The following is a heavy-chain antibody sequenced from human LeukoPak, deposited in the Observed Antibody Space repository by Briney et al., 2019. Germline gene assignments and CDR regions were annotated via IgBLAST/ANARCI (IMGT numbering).Heavy chain of an antibody. CDR1: GYTFTVYY. CDR3: ARGGGLAAAGTRFDY. J-gene: IGHJ4*02. CDR2: IDPNGGGT. D-gene: IGHD6-13*01. Sequence: ASVKVSFKASGYTFTVYYMHWVRQAPGQGLEWMGWIDPNGGGTKYAQKFQGRVTMARDTSISTAYMELSRLTSDDTAVYHCARGGGLAAAGTRFDYWGQGTLVTVSS. V-gene: IGHV1-2*02.